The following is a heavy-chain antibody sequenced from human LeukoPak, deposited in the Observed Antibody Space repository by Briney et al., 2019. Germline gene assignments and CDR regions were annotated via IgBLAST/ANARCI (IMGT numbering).Heavy chain of an antibody. J-gene: IGHJ5*02. CDR3: ARIHYSSGWPCGFDP. CDR1: GFTFNDYY. D-gene: IGHD6-19*01. Sequence: PGGSLRLSCTASGFTFNDYYMSWIRQAPGKGLEWLSYINIGGTNTHYADSVKGRFTISRDNAKKSLYLQMNSLRAEDTAVYYCARIHYSSGWPCGFDPWGQGTLVTVSS. CDR2: INIGGTNT. V-gene: IGHV3-11*04.